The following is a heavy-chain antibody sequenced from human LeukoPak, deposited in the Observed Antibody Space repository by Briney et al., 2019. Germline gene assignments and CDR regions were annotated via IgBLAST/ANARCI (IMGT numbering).Heavy chain of an antibody. CDR1: GYTFTGYY. J-gene: IGHJ4*02. D-gene: IGHD6-19*01. V-gene: IGHV1-2*02. Sequence: ASVKVSCKASGYTFTGYYMHWVRQAPGQGLEWMGWINPNSGGTNYAQKFQGRVTMTRDTSISTAYMELSRLRSDDTAGYYCARSVAGYSSGWYPLGYWGQGTLVTVSS. CDR2: INPNSGGT. CDR3: ARSVAGYSSGWYPLGY.